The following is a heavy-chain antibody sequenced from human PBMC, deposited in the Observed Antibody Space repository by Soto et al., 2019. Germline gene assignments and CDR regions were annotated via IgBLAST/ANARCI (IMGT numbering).Heavy chain of an antibody. CDR2: INHSGST. CDR1: GGSFRGYY. D-gene: IGHD3-22*01. CDR3: ARAVDSVGYCDY. Sequence: QVQLQQWGAGLLKPSETLSLTCAVYGGSFRGYYWIWIRQPPGKGLEWIGEINHSGSTNYNPSLKSRVTLSVDTSKNQFSLRLSSMTAADTAVYYCARAVDSVGYCDYWGQGMLVTGSS. J-gene: IGHJ4*02. V-gene: IGHV4-34*01.